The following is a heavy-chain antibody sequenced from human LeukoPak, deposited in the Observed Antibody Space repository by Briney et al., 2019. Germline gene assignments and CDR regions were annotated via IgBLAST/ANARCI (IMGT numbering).Heavy chain of an antibody. CDR2: IYSGGNT. D-gene: IGHD3-22*01. V-gene: IGHV3-53*01. CDR1: GFTFSSYS. CDR3: AREGVFDSSGYNDALDI. J-gene: IGHJ3*02. Sequence: GGSLRLSCAASGFTFSSYSMNWVRQAPGKGLEWVSVIYSGGNTKYADSVKGRFTISRDNSKNTLYLQMNSLRAEDTAVYYCAREGVFDSSGYNDALDIWGQGTMVTVSS.